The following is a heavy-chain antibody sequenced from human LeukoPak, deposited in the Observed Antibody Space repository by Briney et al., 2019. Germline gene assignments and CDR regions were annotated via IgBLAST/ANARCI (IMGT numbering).Heavy chain of an antibody. CDR1: GFTFSSYW. Sequence: PGGSLRLSCAASGFTFSSYWMSWVRQAPGKGLEWVANIKQDGSEKYYVDSVKGRFTISRDNAKNSLYLQINSLRAEDTAVYYCAREVDGGYCSGGSCYAFDIWGQGTMVTVSS. D-gene: IGHD2-15*01. CDR2: IKQDGSEK. J-gene: IGHJ3*02. V-gene: IGHV3-7*03. CDR3: AREVDGGYCSGGSCYAFDI.